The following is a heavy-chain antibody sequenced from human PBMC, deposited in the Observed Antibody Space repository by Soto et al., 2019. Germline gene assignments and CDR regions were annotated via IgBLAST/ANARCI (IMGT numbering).Heavy chain of an antibody. Sequence: WESMKISCRGSGYSFASYWIAWVRQMPGKGLEWMGVIRPGDSDTKYTPSFQGQVTISADKSISTVYLQWSSLKASDTAMYYCARPYGGRNYFLGYCGQGSLVTVSA. D-gene: IGHD1-1*01. V-gene: IGHV5-51*01. CDR1: GYSFASYW. CDR3: ARPYGGRNYFLGY. CDR2: IRPGDSDT. J-gene: IGHJ4*02.